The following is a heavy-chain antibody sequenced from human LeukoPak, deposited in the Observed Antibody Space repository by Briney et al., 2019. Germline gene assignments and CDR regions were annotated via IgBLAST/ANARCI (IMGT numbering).Heavy chain of an antibody. CDR3: ARDSPLWMIVVVTDDAFDI. Sequence: GASVKVSCKASGYTFTSYGISWVRQAPGQGLEWMGWISAYNGNTNYAQKLQGGVTMTTDTSTSTAYMELRSLRSDDTAVYYCARDSPLWMIVVVTDDAFDIWGQGTMVTVSS. V-gene: IGHV1-18*01. J-gene: IGHJ3*02. CDR1: GYTFTSYG. D-gene: IGHD3-22*01. CDR2: ISAYNGNT.